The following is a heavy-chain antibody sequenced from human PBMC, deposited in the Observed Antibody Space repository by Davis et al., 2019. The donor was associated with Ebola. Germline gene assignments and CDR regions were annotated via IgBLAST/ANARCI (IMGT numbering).Heavy chain of an antibody. J-gene: IGHJ3*02. D-gene: IGHD5-24*01. CDR3: AREMATTNDAFDI. Sequence: PGGSLRLSCAASGFTFSSYSMNWVRQAPGKGLEWVANIKEDGSEKHYVDSVKGRFTISRDNAKNSLYLQKNSLRVEDTAVYYCAREMATTNDAFDIWGQGTMVSVSS. V-gene: IGHV3-7*01. CDR1: GFTFSSYS. CDR2: IKEDGSEK.